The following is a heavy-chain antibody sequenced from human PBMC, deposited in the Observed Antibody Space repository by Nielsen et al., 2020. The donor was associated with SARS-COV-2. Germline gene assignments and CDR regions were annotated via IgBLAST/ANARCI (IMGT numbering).Heavy chain of an antibody. Sequence: GESLKISCAASGFTLGTYWMHWVRQAPGKGLVWISYINTDGRSTTYADSVKGRFTISRDNSKNTVYLQMNSLRGEDTAVYYCARAPSPDDSSGGGYWGQGTLVTVSS. CDR2: INTDGRST. CDR1: GFTLGTYW. CDR3: ARAPSPDDSSGGGY. V-gene: IGHV3-74*01. D-gene: IGHD3-22*01. J-gene: IGHJ4*02.